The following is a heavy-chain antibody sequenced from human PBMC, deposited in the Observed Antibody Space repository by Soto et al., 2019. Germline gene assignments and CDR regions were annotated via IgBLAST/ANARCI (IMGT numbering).Heavy chain of an antibody. CDR1: GASINRGGFY. D-gene: IGHD1-1*01. CDR3: GREGPQGSVSTTITNWNGP. CDR2: IYYSGST. J-gene: IGHJ5*02. V-gene: IGHV4-31*03. Sequence: QVQLQESGPGLVKPSQTLSLTCTVSGASINRGGFYWTWIRQPPGKGLEWIGNIYYSGSTSYNPSPNSRLTLSVDTSKDQFSLELGSVTAAGPAVDYFGREGPQGSVSTTITNWNGPWGQGTLVPGS.